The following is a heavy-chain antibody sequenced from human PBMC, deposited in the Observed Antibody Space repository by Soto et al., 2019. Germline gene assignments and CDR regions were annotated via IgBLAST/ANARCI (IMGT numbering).Heavy chain of an antibody. J-gene: IGHJ4*02. CDR3: ASRDPGTSVDY. Sequence: SETLSLTCAVSGGSFTSNNWWTWVRQPPGQGLEWIGEIYRTGSTNYNPSLKSRVTISLDKSEKQISLKVTSLTAADTAVYYCASRDPGTSVDYWGQGTLVTV. D-gene: IGHD1-7*01. CDR1: GGSFTSNNW. V-gene: IGHV4-4*02. CDR2: IYRTGST.